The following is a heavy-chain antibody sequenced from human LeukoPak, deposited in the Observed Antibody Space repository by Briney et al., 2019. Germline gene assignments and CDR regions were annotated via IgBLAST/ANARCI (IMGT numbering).Heavy chain of an antibody. V-gene: IGHV3-74*01. CDR1: GFTFSSYW. CDR3: ARVVPAAKNWFDP. Sequence: GGSLRLSCAASGFTFSSYWMHWVRQAPGKGLVWVSRINTDGSSTSYADSVKGRFTISRDNAKNTLYLQMNSLRAEDTAVYYCARVVPAAKNWFDPWGQGTLVTVSS. D-gene: IGHD2-2*01. J-gene: IGHJ5*02. CDR2: INTDGSST.